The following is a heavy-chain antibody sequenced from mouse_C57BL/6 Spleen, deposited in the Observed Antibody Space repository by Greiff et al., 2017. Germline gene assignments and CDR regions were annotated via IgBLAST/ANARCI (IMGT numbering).Heavy chain of an antibody. CDR2: ISSGSSTI. V-gene: IGHV5-17*01. Sequence: EVMLVESGGGLVKPGGSLKLSCAASGFTFSDYGMHWVRQAPEKGLEWVAYISSGSSTIYYADTVKGRFTISRDNAKNTLFLQMTSLRSEDTAMYYCARGRKDYYAMDYWGQGTSVTVSS. CDR1: GFTFSDYG. J-gene: IGHJ4*01. CDR3: ARGRKDYYAMDY.